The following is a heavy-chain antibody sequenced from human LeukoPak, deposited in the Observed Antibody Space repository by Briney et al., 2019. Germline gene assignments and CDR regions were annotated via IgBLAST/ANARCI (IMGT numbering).Heavy chain of an antibody. CDR1: GGSISSSSYY. J-gene: IGHJ4*02. Sequence: SETLSLTCTVSGGSISSSSYYWGWIRQPPGKGLEWIGSIYYSGSTYYNPSLKSRVTISVDTSKNQFSLKLSSVTAADTAVYYCARAQSPGREADYWGQGTLVTVSS. V-gene: IGHV4-39*07. D-gene: IGHD1-26*01. CDR3: ARAQSPGREADY. CDR2: IYYSGST.